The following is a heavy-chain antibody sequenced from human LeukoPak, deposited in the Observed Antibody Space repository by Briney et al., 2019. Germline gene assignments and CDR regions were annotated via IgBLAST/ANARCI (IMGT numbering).Heavy chain of an antibody. CDR3: ARDLGYCSSTSCYGTAYDY. D-gene: IGHD2-2*01. V-gene: IGHV3-11*04. J-gene: IGHJ4*02. CDR1: GFTLSDYY. CDR2: MSSSGQTI. Sequence: GGSLRLSCAASGFTLSDYYMTWIRQAPGKGLEWVSYMSSSGQTIHYADSVKGRFTISRDNAKNSLYLQINSLRAEDTAVYYCARDLGYCSSTSCYGTAYDYWGQGTLVTVSS.